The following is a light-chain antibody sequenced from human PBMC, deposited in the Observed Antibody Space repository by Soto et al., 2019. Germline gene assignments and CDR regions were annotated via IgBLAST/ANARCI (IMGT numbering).Light chain of an antibody. Sequence: IVLTQSPGSLSLSPGERATLSCRASQSVSSTFFAWYQQKPGQAPRLLIFGASSRATGIPDRFSGSGSGTDFTLTISRLEPEDFAVYYCQQHGGSPSTYTFGQGTKLEIK. CDR3: QQHGGSPSTYT. CDR1: QSVSSTF. CDR2: GAS. V-gene: IGKV3-20*01. J-gene: IGKJ2*01.